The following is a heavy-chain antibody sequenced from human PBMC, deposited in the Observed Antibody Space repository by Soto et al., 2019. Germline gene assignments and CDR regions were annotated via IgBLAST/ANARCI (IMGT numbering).Heavy chain of an antibody. CDR3: ASTVPYYFDY. CDR2: IYYSGST. J-gene: IGHJ4*02. V-gene: IGHV4-39*01. CDR1: GGSISSSSYY. Sequence: SETLSLTCTVSGGSISSSSYYWGWIRQPPGKGLEWIGSIYYSGSTYYNPSLKSRVTISVDTSKNQFSLKLSSVTAADTAVYYCASTVPYYFDYWGQGTLVTVS. D-gene: IGHD4-4*01.